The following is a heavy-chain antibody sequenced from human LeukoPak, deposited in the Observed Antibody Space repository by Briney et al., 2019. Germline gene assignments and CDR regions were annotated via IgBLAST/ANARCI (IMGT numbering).Heavy chain of an antibody. CDR1: GYSISSGGYS. CDR3: ASVRRGFGESSKYYSYYYMDV. CDR2: IYYSGST. D-gene: IGHD3-10*01. V-gene: IGHV4-30-4*07. Sequence: SETLSLTCTVSGYSISSGGYSWSWIRQPPGKGLEWIGYIYYSGSTYYNPSLKSRVTISVDTSKNQFSLNLSSVTAADTAVYYCASVRRGFGESSKYYSYYYMDVWGNGTTVTISS. J-gene: IGHJ6*03.